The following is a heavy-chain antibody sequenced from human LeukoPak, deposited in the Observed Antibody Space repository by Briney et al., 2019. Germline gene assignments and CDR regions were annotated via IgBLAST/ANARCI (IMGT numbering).Heavy chain of an antibody. J-gene: IGHJ4*02. Sequence: GTLRLSCAASGFTFSDYGMSWVRQAPGKGLEWIGSIYYSGSTYYNPSLKSRVTISVDTSKNQFSLKLSSVTAADTAVYYCAREGLKQWLTTGLDYWGQGTLVTVSS. CDR3: AREGLKQWLTTGLDY. CDR2: IYYSGST. CDR1: GFTFSDYG. V-gene: IGHV4-38-2*02. D-gene: IGHD6-19*01.